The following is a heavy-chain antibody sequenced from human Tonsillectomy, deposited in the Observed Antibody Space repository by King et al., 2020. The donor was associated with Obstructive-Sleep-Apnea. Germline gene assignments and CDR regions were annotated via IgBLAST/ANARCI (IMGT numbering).Heavy chain of an antibody. CDR3: AKAINDFWSGSNYGMDV. D-gene: IGHD3-3*01. V-gene: IGHV3-23*04. CDR2: ITGSGRNT. Sequence: VQLVESGGGFGQPGGSLRLSCAVSGFTFRSYAMSWVRQAPGKGLEWVSTITGSGRNTYYADSVKGRFTISRDNSKNTLYVQMNSLRAEDTAVYYCAKAINDFWSGSNYGMDVWGQGTTVTVSS. J-gene: IGHJ6*02. CDR1: GFTFRSYA.